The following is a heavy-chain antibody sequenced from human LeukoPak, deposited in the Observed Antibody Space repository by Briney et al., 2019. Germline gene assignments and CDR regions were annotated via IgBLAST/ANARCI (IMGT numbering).Heavy chain of an antibody. CDR2: IGTAGDI. CDR3: ARGASNGFDP. Sequence: PGGSLRLSCAASGFTFSTYDMHWVRQAPGKGLEWVSGIGTAGDIYYLGSVKGRFTISRENAKNVLYLQMNSLRAGDTAVYYCARGASNGFDPWGQGTLVTVSS. J-gene: IGHJ5*02. V-gene: IGHV3-13*01. CDR1: GFTFSTYD.